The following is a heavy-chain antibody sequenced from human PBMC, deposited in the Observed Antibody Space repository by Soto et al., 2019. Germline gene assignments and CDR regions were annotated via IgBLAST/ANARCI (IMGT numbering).Heavy chain of an antibody. J-gene: IGHJ6*02. CDR2: IYYSGST. V-gene: IGHV4-59*01. D-gene: IGHD3-10*01. Sequence: TLSLTCTVSGGSISSYYWSWIRQPPGKGLEWIGYIYYSGSTNYNPSLKSRVTISVDTSKNQFSLKLSSVTAADTAVYYCAARSGFYYYGMDVWGQGTTVTVSS. CDR3: AARSGFYYYGMDV. CDR1: GGSISSYY.